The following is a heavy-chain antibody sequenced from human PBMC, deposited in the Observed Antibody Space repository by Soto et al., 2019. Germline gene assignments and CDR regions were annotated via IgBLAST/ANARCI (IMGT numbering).Heavy chain of an antibody. CDR2: ISYSGSV. D-gene: IGHD1-26*01. CDR1: GDSISPYY. Sequence: QVQLQESGPGLVKPSETLSLTCTVSGDSISPYYWSWIRRPPGKELEWIGYISYSGSVNYNPSLRSRVTLSVDTAKHQFSLSLNSVTAADAAVYYCASHVTMGAPTGIFYYGMDVWGQGTTVTVSS. V-gene: IGHV4-59*08. CDR3: ASHVTMGAPTGIFYYGMDV. J-gene: IGHJ6*02.